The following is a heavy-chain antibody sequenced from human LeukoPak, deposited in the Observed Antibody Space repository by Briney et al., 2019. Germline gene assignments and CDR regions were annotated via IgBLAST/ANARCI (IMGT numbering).Heavy chain of an antibody. CDR3: ARGNTVTTSAFDI. J-gene: IGHJ3*02. CDR1: GYTFRSYD. Sequence: GASVNVSCKASGYTFRSYDINWVRQATGQGLEWMGWMNPNSGNTGYAQKFQGRVTMTRNTSISTAYMELSSLRSEDTAVYYCARGNTVTTSAFDIWGQGTMVTVSS. D-gene: IGHD4-17*01. V-gene: IGHV1-8*01. CDR2: MNPNSGNT.